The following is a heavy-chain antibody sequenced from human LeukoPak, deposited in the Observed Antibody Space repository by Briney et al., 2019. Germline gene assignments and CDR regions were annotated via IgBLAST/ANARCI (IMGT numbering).Heavy chain of an antibody. Sequence: GGSLRLSCAASEFGFRNYAMSWFRQAPGKGLERVSIMSGSGDSAYYADSVKGRFTISRDNSKNTLYLQMNSLRAEDTAVYYCARDYYDNDGVDYWGQGTLVTVSS. D-gene: IGHD3-22*01. CDR2: MSGSGDSA. V-gene: IGHV3-23*01. J-gene: IGHJ4*02. CDR1: EFGFRNYA. CDR3: ARDYYDNDGVDY.